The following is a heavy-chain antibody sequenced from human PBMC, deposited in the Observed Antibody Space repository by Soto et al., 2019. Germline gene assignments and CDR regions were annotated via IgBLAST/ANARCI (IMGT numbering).Heavy chain of an antibody. D-gene: IGHD6-19*01. CDR2: INRDESST. CDR1: GFTFSSYW. V-gene: IGHV3-74*01. CDR3: AVAVAAPTAIGY. Sequence: EVQLVESGGGLVQPGGSLRLSCAASGFTFSSYWMHWVRQAPGKGLVWVSRINRDESSTSYADSVKGRFTISRDNAKHTLSLQINRLRAEDTAVYYYAVAVAAPTAIGYWGQGTLVTVSS. J-gene: IGHJ4*02.